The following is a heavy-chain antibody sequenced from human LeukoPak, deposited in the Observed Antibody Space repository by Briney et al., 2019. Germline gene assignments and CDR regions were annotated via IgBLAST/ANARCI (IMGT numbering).Heavy chain of an antibody. CDR1: GFSFSSYS. CDR2: ISSSSSYI. Sequence: GGSLRLSCAASGFSFSSYSMNWVRQAPGKGLEWVTSISSSSSYIYYADSVKGRFTISRDNAKNSLYLQMNSLRAEDTAVYYCASLYGSGAQRWFDPWGQGTLVTVSS. CDR3: ASLYGSGAQRWFDP. J-gene: IGHJ5*02. D-gene: IGHD3-10*01. V-gene: IGHV3-21*01.